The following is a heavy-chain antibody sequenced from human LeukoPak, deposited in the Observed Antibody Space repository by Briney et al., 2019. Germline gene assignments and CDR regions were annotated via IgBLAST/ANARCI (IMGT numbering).Heavy chain of an antibody. V-gene: IGHV3-30*18. CDR3: AKDLTYWQLEFSFDY. Sequence: QSGGSLRLSCAASGFTFGSYGMHWVRQAPGKGLEWVAVISYDRSNKYYADSVKDRFTISRDNSKNTLYLQLNSLRTEDTAVYYCAKDLTYWQLEFSFDYWGQGTLVTVSS. J-gene: IGHJ4*02. CDR1: GFTFGSYG. CDR2: ISYDRSNK. D-gene: IGHD6-13*01.